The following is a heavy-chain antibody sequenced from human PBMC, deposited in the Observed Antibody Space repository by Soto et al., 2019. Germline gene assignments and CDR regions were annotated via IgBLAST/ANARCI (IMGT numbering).Heavy chain of an antibody. CDR1: GFTLSSYS. D-gene: IGHD2-2*02. Sequence: EVQLVESGGGLVKPGGSLRLSCVDSGFTLSSYSMNWVRQAPGKGLEWVSSISTTSNPIFYADSVRGRFTISGDKAKNLLYLQMNSLRAEDTAVYYCLRGGRGYTRDDVLDAWGQGTMVTVSS. J-gene: IGHJ3*01. CDR2: ISTTSNPI. V-gene: IGHV3-21*06. CDR3: LRGGRGYTRDDVLDA.